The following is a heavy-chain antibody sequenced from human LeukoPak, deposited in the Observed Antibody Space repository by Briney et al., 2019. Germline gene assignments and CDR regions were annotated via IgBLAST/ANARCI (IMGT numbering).Heavy chain of an antibody. CDR2: IRYDGSNK. CDR3: AKDSGDSSGWYYYYGMDV. J-gene: IGHJ6*02. CDR1: GFTFSSYG. Sequence: QSGGSLRLSCAASGFTFSSYGMHWVRQAPGKGLEWVAFIRYDGSNKYYADSVKGRFTISRDNSKNTLYLQMNSLRAEDTALYYCAKDSGDSSGWYYYYGMDVWGQGTTVTVSS. D-gene: IGHD6-19*01. V-gene: IGHV3-30*02.